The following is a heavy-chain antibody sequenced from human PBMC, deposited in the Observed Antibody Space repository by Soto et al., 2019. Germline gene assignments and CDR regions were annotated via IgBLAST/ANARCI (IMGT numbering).Heavy chain of an antibody. D-gene: IGHD6-13*01. Sequence: VSQKIWCRGSGYNFTSYWIGRVRQMPGKGLEWMGIIYPGDSDTRYSPSFQGQVTISADKSISTAYLQWSSLKASDTAMYYCARIAAAGTGAYYMDVWGKGTTVTVSS. J-gene: IGHJ6*03. V-gene: IGHV5-51*01. CDR3: ARIAAAGTGAYYMDV. CDR2: IYPGDSDT. CDR1: GYNFTSYW.